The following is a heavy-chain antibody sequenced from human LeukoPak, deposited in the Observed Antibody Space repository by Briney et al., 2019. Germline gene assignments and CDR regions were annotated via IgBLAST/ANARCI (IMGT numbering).Heavy chain of an antibody. CDR3: ARESPVAAVGRSWFDP. CDR1: GFTFSSYA. CDR2: ISGGGVTT. Sequence: GGSLRLSCAASGFTFSSYAMSWVRQAPGKGLEWVATISGGGVTTYYADSVKGRLTISRDNSKTTVSLQMNSLRDDDTAVYFCARESPVAAVGRSWFDPWGQGTLVTVSS. J-gene: IGHJ5*02. V-gene: IGHV3-23*01. D-gene: IGHD6-13*01.